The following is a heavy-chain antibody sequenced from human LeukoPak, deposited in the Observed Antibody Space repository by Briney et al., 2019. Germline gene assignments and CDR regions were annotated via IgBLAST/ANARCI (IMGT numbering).Heavy chain of an antibody. CDR2: IYPGDSDT. V-gene: IGHV5-51*01. Sequence: GESLKISCKASGYSFSKYWLGWVPQMPGKGLEWMGIIYPGDSDTRYSPYSEDQVTISVDKSNRVAYLQWSSLKASDTAMYYCARLFRNWSDGGVDQWGLGSGVTVSS. CDR1: GYSFSKYW. CDR3: ARLFRNWSDGGVDQ. D-gene: IGHD1-1*01. J-gene: IGHJ4*02.